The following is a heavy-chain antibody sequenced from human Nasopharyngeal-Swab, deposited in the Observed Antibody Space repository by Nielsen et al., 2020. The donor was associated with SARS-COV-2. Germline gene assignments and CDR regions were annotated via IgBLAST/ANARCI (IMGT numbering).Heavy chain of an antibody. D-gene: IGHD3-10*01. CDR3: ARQGVTMVRGVIPRSRGMDV. V-gene: IGHV4-34*01. J-gene: IGHJ6*02. Sequence: SETLSLTCAVYGGSFSGYYWSWIRQPPGKGLEWIGEINHSGSTNYNPSLKSRVTISVDTSRNQFSLKLSSVTAADTAVYYCARQGVTMVRGVIPRSRGMDVWGQGTTVTVSS. CDR1: GGSFSGYY. CDR2: INHSGST.